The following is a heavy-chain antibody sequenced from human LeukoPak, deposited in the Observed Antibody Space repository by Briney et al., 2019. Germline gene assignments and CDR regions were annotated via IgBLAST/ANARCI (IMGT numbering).Heavy chain of an antibody. CDR1: GFTFSSYA. J-gene: IGHJ4*02. V-gene: IGHV3-23*01. CDR3: AKLMGSLDAWGSFRFSFDS. D-gene: IGHD3-16*02. Sequence: GGSLRLSCAASGFTFSSYAMSWVRLAPGKGLDWVSTISGSGGSLYYADSVRGRFTISRDNSKNTLYLQMNSLRAEDTAVYYCAKLMGSLDAWGSFRFSFDSWGQGTLATVSS. CDR2: ISGSGGSL.